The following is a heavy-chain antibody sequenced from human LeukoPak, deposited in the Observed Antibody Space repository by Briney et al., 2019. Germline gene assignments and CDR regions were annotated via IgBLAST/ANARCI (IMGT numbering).Heavy chain of an antibody. CDR2: MNPNSGNT. Sequence: ASVKVSCKASGYTFTNYDINWVRQATGQGLEWMGWMNPNSGNTGYAQKFQGRVTMTWSTSIGTAYMELSSLRFEDTAVYFCTRSVRNGHFDYWGQGTLVTVSS. V-gene: IGHV1-8*01. CDR3: TRSVRNGHFDY. CDR1: GYTFTNYD. D-gene: IGHD2-8*01. J-gene: IGHJ4*02.